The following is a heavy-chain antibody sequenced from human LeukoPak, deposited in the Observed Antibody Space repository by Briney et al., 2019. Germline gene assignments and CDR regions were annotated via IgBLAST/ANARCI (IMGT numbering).Heavy chain of an antibody. CDR3: ARAGYYYDSSGYYHFDY. CDR2: IIPIFGTA. D-gene: IGHD3-22*01. Sequence: SVKVSCKASGGTFSSYAISWVRQAPGQGLEWMGGIIPIFGTANYAQKFQGRVTITTDESTSTAYMELSSLRSGDTAVYYCARAGYYYDSSGYYHFDYWGQGTLVTVSS. V-gene: IGHV1-69*05. J-gene: IGHJ4*02. CDR1: GGTFSSYA.